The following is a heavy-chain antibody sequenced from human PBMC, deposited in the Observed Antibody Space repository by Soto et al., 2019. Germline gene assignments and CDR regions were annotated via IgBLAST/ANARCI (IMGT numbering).Heavy chain of an antibody. CDR2: ISGSGGST. CDR1: GFTFSSYA. CDR3: ARVRPAASDAFDI. Sequence: GGSLRLSCAASGFTFSSYAMSWVRQAPGKGLEWVSAISGSGGSTYYADSVKGRFTISRDNAKNTLYLQMNSLRAEDTAVYYCARVRPAASDAFDIWGQGTMVTVSS. D-gene: IGHD2-2*01. J-gene: IGHJ3*02. V-gene: IGHV3-23*01.